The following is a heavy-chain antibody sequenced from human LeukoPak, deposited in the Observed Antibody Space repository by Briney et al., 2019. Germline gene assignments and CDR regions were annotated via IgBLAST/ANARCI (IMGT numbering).Heavy chain of an antibody. J-gene: IGHJ6*02. D-gene: IGHD3-3*01. Sequence: GASVKVSCEASGYTFTSYAMNWVRQAPGQGLEWMGWINTNTGNPTYAQGFTGRFVFSLDTSVSTAYLQISSLKAEDTAVYYCARDLGYDFWSGYYRHYYYYGMDVWGQGTTVTVSS. V-gene: IGHV7-4-1*02. CDR2: INTNTGNP. CDR1: GYTFTSYA. CDR3: ARDLGYDFWSGYYRHYYYYGMDV.